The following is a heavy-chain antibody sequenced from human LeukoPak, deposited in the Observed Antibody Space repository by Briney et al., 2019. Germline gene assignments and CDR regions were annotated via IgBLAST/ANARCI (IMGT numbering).Heavy chain of an antibody. Sequence: SETLSLTCSVSGGSISSGDNYWSWVRQPAGKGLEWIGRIYTSGSTNYNPSLKSRVTISVDTSKNQFSLKLSSVTAADTAVYYCARDKGTGDNDYWGQGTLVTVSS. CDR2: IYTSGST. D-gene: IGHD7-27*01. CDR1: GGSISSGDNY. J-gene: IGHJ4*02. V-gene: IGHV4-61*02. CDR3: ARDKGTGDNDY.